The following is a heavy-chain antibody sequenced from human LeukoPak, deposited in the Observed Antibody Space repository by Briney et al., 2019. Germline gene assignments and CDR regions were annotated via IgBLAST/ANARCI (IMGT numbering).Heavy chain of an antibody. CDR1: GGSISSSSYY. CDR3: ARNIVVVPAAIRNWYFDL. J-gene: IGHJ2*01. D-gene: IGHD2-2*02. V-gene: IGHV4-39*07. CDR2: IYYSGST. Sequence: SETLSLTCTVSGGSISSSSYYWGWIRRPPGKGLEYIGSIYYSGSTYYNPSLKSRVTISVDTSKNQFSLKLSSVTAADTAVYYCARNIVVVPAAIRNWYFDLWGRGTLVTVSS.